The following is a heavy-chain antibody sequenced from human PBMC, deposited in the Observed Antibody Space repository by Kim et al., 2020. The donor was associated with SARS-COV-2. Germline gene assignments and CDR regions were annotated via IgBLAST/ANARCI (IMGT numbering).Heavy chain of an antibody. V-gene: IGHV3-15*01. CDR3: TTDPGTVSTGVKVFD. CDR1: GFTFSNAW. Sequence: GGSLRLSCAASGFTFSNAWMSWVRQAPGKGLEWVGRIKSKTDGGTTDYAAPVKGRFTISRDDSKNTLYLQMNSLKTEDTAVYYCTTDPGTVSTGVKVFDWGQGTLVTVSS. J-gene: IGHJ4*02. D-gene: IGHD3-10*01. CDR2: IKSKTDGGTT.